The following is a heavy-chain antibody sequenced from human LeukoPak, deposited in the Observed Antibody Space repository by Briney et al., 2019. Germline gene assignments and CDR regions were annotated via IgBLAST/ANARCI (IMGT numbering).Heavy chain of an antibody. CDR3: ARDGGDYDSSGYYALDY. Sequence: SVKVSCKASGGTFSSYAISWVRQAPGQGLEWMRGIIPIFGTANYAQKFQGRVTITADESTSTAYMELSSLRSEDTAVYYCARDGGDYDSSGYYALDYWGQGTLVTVSS. V-gene: IGHV1-69*13. D-gene: IGHD3-22*01. CDR1: GGTFSSYA. CDR2: IIPIFGTA. J-gene: IGHJ4*02.